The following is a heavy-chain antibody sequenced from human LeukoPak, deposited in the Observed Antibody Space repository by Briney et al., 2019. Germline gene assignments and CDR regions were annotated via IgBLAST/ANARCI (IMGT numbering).Heavy chain of an antibody. D-gene: IGHD3-10*01. CDR1: GYTFTSYG. CDR2: ISAYNGNT. V-gene: IGHV1-18*01. CDR3: ARGYYYGSGSYLRWFDP. Sequence: GASVKVSCKASGYTFTSYGISWVRQAPGQGLEWMGWISAYNGNTNYAQKLQGRVTMTTDTSTSTAYMELRSLRSDDTAVYYCARGYYYGSGSYLRWFDPWGQGTLVTVSS. J-gene: IGHJ5*02.